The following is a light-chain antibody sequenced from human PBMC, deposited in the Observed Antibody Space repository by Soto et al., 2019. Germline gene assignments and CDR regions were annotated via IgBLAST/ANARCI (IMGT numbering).Light chain of an antibody. Sequence: EIILTQSPASLSVSPGERATLSCRASQSVNNNLAWYQQKPGQAPRLLIYGASTRATGIPGRFRGSGSGTEFTLTITSLQSEDFAVYYCQQYGSSPNTFGQGTKLEIK. V-gene: IGKV3-15*01. CDR1: QSVNNN. J-gene: IGKJ2*01. CDR3: QQYGSSPNT. CDR2: GAS.